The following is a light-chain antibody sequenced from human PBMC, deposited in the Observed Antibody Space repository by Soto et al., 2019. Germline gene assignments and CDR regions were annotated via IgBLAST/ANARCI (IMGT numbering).Light chain of an antibody. Sequence: EIVLTQSPGALSLSPGERAILSCRASQSLSSNYLAWYQQKPGQAPRLLIYATSSRATGLPDRFSASGSGTDCTLTISRLEPEDSAVYYCQQFGYFGGGTKVEIK. J-gene: IGKJ4*01. CDR1: QSLSSNY. CDR3: QQFGY. CDR2: ATS. V-gene: IGKV3-20*01.